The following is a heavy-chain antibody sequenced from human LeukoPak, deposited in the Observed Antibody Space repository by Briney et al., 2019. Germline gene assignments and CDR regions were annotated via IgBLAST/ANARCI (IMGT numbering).Heavy chain of an antibody. V-gene: IGHV4-59*01. D-gene: IGHD5-18*01. Sequence: SETLSLTCTVSGGSISSYYWSWIPQPRGKGVEWFGYIYYSGSTNYNPPLKSRVTISVDTPKNQFSLKLTSVTAADTAVYYCARTTEGGYTYGYFYYYYMDVWGKGTTVTISS. CDR3: ARTTEGGYTYGYFYYYYMDV. CDR2: IYYSGST. CDR1: GGSISSYY. J-gene: IGHJ6*03.